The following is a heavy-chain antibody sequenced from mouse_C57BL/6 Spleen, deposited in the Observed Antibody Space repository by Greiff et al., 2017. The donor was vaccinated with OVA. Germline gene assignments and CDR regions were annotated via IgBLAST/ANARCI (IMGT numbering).Heavy chain of an antibody. J-gene: IGHJ2*01. Sequence: EVKLMESGGGLVQPGGSMKLSCVASGFTFSNYWMNWVRQSPEKGLEWVAQIRLKSDNYATHYAESVKGRFTISRDDSKSSVYLQMNHLRAEDTGIYYCTGYGYVYYFDYWGQGTTLTVSS. V-gene: IGHV6-3*01. CDR1: GFTFSNYW. CDR3: TGYGYVYYFDY. CDR2: IRLKSDNYAT. D-gene: IGHD2-2*01.